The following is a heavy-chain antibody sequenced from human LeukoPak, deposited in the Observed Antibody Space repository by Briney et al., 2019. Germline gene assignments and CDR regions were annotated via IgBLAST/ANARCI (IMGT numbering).Heavy chain of an antibody. D-gene: IGHD3-16*01. CDR3: ARWNYGPERYFDL. CDR1: GGSISPVSGGSISSYY. CDR2: IYYSGTT. J-gene: IGHJ2*01. V-gene: IGHV4-61*01. Sequence: KASETLSLTCTVSGGSISPVSGGSISSYYWTWIRQPPGKGLEWIGYIYYSGTTKYNPSLKSRVTMSVDTSKNQFSLKLTSVIAADTAVYYCARWNYGPERYFDLWGRGTLVTVSS.